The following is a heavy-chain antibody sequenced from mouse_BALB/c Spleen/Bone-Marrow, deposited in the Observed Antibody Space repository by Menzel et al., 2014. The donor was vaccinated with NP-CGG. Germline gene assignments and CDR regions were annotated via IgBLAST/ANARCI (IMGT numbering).Heavy chain of an antibody. Sequence: EVKLMESGGGLVQPGGFLRLSCATSGFTFXDHYMSWVRQPPGKALEWLGFIRNKANGYTTEYSASVKGRFTISRDNSQSIVYLQMNTLRAEDSATYYCARDYLYYFDYWGQGTTLTVSS. J-gene: IGHJ2*01. V-gene: IGHV7-3*02. D-gene: IGHD2-1*01. CDR3: ARDYLYYFDY. CDR2: IRNKANGYTT. CDR1: GFTFXDHY.